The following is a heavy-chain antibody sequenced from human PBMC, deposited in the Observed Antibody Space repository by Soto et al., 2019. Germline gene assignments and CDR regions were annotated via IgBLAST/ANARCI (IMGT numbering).Heavy chain of an antibody. Sequence: EVQLVESGGGLVQPGGSLRLSCAASGFTFSSYSMNWVRQAPGKELEWVSYISSSSSTIYYADSVKGRFTISRDNAKNSLYLQMNSLRAEDTAVYYCARSLSIRSFDYWGQGTLVTVSS. CDR1: GFTFSSYS. CDR2: ISSSSSTI. CDR3: ARSLSIRSFDY. J-gene: IGHJ4*02. V-gene: IGHV3-48*01. D-gene: IGHD2-2*02.